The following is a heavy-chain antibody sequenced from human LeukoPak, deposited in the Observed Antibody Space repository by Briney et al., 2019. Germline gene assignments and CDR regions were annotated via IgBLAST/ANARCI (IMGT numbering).Heavy chain of an antibody. V-gene: IGHV4-39*07. CDR3: ARDREVVVAAPAPFDY. D-gene: IGHD2-15*01. CDR1: GGSISSSSYY. J-gene: IGHJ4*02. CDR2: IYYSGST. Sequence: SETLSLTCTVSGGSISSSSYYWGWIRQPPGKGLEWIGSIYYSGSTYYNPSLKSRVTISVDTSKNQSSLKLSSVTAADTAVYYCARDREVVVAAPAPFDYWGQGTLVTVSS.